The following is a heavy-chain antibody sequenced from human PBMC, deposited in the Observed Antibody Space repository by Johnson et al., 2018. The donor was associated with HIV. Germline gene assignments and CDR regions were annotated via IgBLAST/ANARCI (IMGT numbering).Heavy chain of an antibody. CDR1: GFTFDDYA. CDR2: INSDGSST. D-gene: IGHD3-22*01. V-gene: IGHV3-9*01. CDR3: AKTLGYDSSGYHDGFDI. Sequence: VQLVESGGGLVQPGRSLRLSCAASGFTFDDYAMHWVRQAPGKGLEWVSRINSDGSSTSYADSVKGRITISRDNAKNTLYLQMNSLRAEDTAVYYCAKTLGYDSSGYHDGFDIWGQGTLVTVSS. J-gene: IGHJ3*02.